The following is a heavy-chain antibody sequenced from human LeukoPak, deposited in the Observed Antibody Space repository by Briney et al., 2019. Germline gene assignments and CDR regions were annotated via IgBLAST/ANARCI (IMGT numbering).Heavy chain of an antibody. D-gene: IGHD3-10*01. J-gene: IGHJ4*02. V-gene: IGHV4-34*01. CDR2: INHSGST. CDR1: GGSFSGYY. CDR3: ASNYYGSGSYYNLGY. Sequence: KPSETLSLTCAVYGGSFSGYYWSWIRQPPGKGLEWIGEINHSGSTNYNPSLKSRVTISVDTSKNQFSLKLSSVTAADTAVYYCASNYYGSGSYYNLGYWGQGTLVTVSS.